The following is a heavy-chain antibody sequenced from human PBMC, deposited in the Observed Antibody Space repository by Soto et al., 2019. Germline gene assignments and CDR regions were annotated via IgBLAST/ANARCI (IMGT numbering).Heavy chain of an antibody. CDR2: ISYDGSNK. V-gene: IGHV3-30-3*01. CDR3: ARPLWRDDDNWGYFDL. Sequence: QVQLVESGGGVVQPGRSLRLSCAASGFTFSSYAMHWVRQAPGKGLEWVAVISYDGSNKYYADSVKGRFTISRDNSKNTLYLQMNSRRTEDTAVYYCARPLWRDDDNWGYFDLWGRGTLVTVSS. CDR1: GFTFSSYA. D-gene: IGHD1-1*01. J-gene: IGHJ2*01.